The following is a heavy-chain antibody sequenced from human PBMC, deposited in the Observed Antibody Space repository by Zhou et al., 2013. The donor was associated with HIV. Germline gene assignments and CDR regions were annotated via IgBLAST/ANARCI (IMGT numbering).Heavy chain of an antibody. V-gene: IGHV1-18*01. CDR1: GYTFTSYG. D-gene: IGHD3-10*01. Sequence: QVQLVQSGAEVKKPGASVKVSCKASGYTFTSYGISWVRQAPGQGLEWMGWISAYNGNTNYAQKLQGRVTMTTDTSTSTAYMELRSLRSDDTAVYYCARENHYYGSGSYYSSQYYFDYWGQGTLVTVSS. J-gene: IGHJ4*02. CDR2: ISAYNGNT. CDR3: ARENHYYGSGSYYSSQYYFDY.